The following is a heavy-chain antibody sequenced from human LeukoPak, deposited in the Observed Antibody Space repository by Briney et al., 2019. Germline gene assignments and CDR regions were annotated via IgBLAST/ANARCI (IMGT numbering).Heavy chain of an antibody. CDR1: GGTFSSYA. Sequence: SVKVSCKASGGTFSSYAISWVRQAPGQGLEWMGRIIPVLGIANYAQKFQGRVTITADKSTSTAYMELSSLRSEDTAVYYCARAQRAITFGGVIVHDAFDIWGQGTMVTVSS. CDR3: ARAQRAITFGGVIVHDAFDI. CDR2: IIPVLGIA. D-gene: IGHD3-16*02. V-gene: IGHV1-69*04. J-gene: IGHJ3*02.